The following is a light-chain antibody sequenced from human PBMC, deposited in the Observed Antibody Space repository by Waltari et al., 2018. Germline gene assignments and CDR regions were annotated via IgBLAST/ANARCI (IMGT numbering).Light chain of an antibody. CDR3: QQYNNWPRS. CDR1: QSVNNI. Sequence: ETVMTQSPATLSVSPGERATLSCRASQSVNNILAWYQQKPGQAPRLLIYGISTRATGIPARFSGSGSGTELTLTISSLQSEDFEVYYCQQYNNWPRSFGQGTRLEIK. J-gene: IGKJ5*01. V-gene: IGKV3-15*01. CDR2: GIS.